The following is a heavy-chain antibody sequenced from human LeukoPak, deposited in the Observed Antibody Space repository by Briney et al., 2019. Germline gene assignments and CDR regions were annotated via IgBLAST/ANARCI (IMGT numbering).Heavy chain of an antibody. Sequence: SETLSLTCVVYGGSFSGYYWGWIRPPPGKVLEWIGSIYHSGSTYYNPSLKSRVTIAVDTSKTQFSLKLSSVTAADTAVYYCARGYYFWSGYLSDLWGRGTLVTVSS. D-gene: IGHD3-3*01. CDR3: ARGYYFWSGYLSDL. CDR2: IYHSGST. V-gene: IGHV4-34*01. CDR1: GGSFSGYY. J-gene: IGHJ2*01.